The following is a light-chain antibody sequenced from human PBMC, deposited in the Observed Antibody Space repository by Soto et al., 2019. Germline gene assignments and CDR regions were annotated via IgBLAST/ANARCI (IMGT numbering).Light chain of an antibody. V-gene: IGKV3-11*01. CDR1: QSVSTF. CDR3: LQYNYWPRT. CDR2: DVS. Sequence: EIVLTQSPGTLSLSPGERATLSCRASQSVSTFLAWYQQKPGQAPRLLIYDVSKRAPGIPARFSGSGSGTDFTLTISSLEPEDFAVYYCLQYNYWPRTFGQGTKVEIK. J-gene: IGKJ1*01.